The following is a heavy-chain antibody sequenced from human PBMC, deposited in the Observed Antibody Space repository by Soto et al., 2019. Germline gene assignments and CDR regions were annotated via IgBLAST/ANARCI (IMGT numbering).Heavy chain of an antibody. Sequence: PAGGSLRLSCAASGFTFSSYSMNWVRQAPGKGLEWVSYISSSSSTIYYADSVKGRFTISRDNAKNSLYLQMNSLRDEDTAVYYCARGGVRGVTSQSGYYYGMDVWGQGTTVTVSS. D-gene: IGHD3-10*01. J-gene: IGHJ6*02. CDR2: ISSSSSTI. CDR3: ARGGVRGVTSQSGYYYGMDV. CDR1: GFTFSSYS. V-gene: IGHV3-48*02.